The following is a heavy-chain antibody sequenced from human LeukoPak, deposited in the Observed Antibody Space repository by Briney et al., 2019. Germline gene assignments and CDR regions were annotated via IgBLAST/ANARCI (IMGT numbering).Heavy chain of an antibody. J-gene: IGHJ4*02. CDR2: ISGSGGST. Sequence: PGRSLRLSCAASGFTFSSYAMSWVRQAPGKGLEWVSAISGSGGSTYYADSVKGRFTISRDNSKNTLYLQMNSLRAEDTAVYYCAKVPAAGDLIFDYWGQGTLVTVSS. V-gene: IGHV3-23*01. CDR3: AKVPAAGDLIFDY. D-gene: IGHD6-13*01. CDR1: GFTFSSYA.